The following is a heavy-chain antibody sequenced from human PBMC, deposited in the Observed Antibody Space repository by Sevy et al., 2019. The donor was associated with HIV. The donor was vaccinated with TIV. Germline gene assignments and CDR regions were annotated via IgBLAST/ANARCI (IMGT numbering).Heavy chain of an antibody. CDR1: GFTFSSYE. V-gene: IGHV3-48*03. D-gene: IGHD2-2*01. CDR2: ITLSGSTI. Sequence: GGSLRLSCTASGFTFSSYEMNWVRQAPGKGLEWVLYITLSGSTIYYADSVKGRFTISRDNAKNSLYLQMNSLRADDTAVYYCARDGGCSSTACLLYFDYWGQGTLVTVSS. CDR3: ARDGGCSSTACLLYFDY. J-gene: IGHJ4*02.